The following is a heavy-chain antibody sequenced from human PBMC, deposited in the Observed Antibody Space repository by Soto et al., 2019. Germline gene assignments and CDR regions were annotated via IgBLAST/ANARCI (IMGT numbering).Heavy chain of an antibody. CDR3: ARTAPMDAGDKYYYDF. Sequence: QVQLVQSGAEVKKTGSSVKVSCKTAGGTFSTFGISWVRQATGQGLEWMGGIIPFFGTAEYSQKFEDRITITADESTNTVYMDLRSRTSADTAIYYCARTAPMDAGDKYYYDFWGQGALVTVSS. CDR2: IIPFFGTA. J-gene: IGHJ4*02. CDR1: GGTFSTFG. V-gene: IGHV1-69*01. D-gene: IGHD3-16*01.